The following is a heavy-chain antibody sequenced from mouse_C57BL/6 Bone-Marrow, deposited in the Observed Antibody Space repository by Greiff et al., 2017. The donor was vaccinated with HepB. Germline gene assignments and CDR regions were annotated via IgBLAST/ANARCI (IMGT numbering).Heavy chain of an antibody. CDR2: IYPGGGYT. CDR1: GYTFTNYW. Sequence: QVQLQQSGAELVRPGTSVKMSCKASGYTFTNYWLGWAKQRPGHGLEWIGDIYPGGGYTNYNEKFKGKATLTADKSYSTAYMQFSSLTSEDSAIYYCASSPYGNYWYFDVWGTGTTVTVSS. J-gene: IGHJ1*03. CDR3: ASSPYGNYWYFDV. D-gene: IGHD2-1*01. V-gene: IGHV1-63*01.